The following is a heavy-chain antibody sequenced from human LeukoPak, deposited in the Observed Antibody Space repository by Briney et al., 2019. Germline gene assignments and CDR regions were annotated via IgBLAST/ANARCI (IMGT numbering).Heavy chain of an antibody. V-gene: IGHV3-48*01. J-gene: IGHJ4*02. CDR3: AKDLAIFGVAIDY. Sequence: GGSLRLSCAASGFTFSSYSMNWVRQAPGKGLEWVSYISSSSSTIYYADSVKGRFTISRDNAKNSLYLQMNSLRAEDTAVYYCAKDLAIFGVAIDYWGQGTLVTVSS. CDR2: ISSSSSTI. CDR1: GFTFSSYS. D-gene: IGHD3-3*01.